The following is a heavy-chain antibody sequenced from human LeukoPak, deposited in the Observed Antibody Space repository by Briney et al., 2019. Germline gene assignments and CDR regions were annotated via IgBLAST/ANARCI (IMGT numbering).Heavy chain of an antibody. J-gene: IGHJ4*02. D-gene: IGHD4-23*01. CDR1: GFTFSSYG. Sequence: GGSLRLSCAASGFTFSSYGMFWVRQAPGKGLEYVADISYDGRNQDTADSVKGRFTISRDNSKNTLYLQMNSLRVEDSAVYYCAKNTKPTLVTPDFWGQGTLVTVSS. CDR2: ISYDGRNQ. V-gene: IGHV3-30*18. CDR3: AKNTKPTLVTPDF.